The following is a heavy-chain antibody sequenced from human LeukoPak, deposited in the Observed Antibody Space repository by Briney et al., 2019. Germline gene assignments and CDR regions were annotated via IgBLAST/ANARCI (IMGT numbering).Heavy chain of an antibody. CDR3: AKYSSSRLDY. CDR2: ISGSGGST. CDR1: GFTFSSYA. V-gene: IGHV3-23*01. J-gene: IGHJ4*02. D-gene: IGHD2-2*01. Sequence: PGGSLRLSCAASGFTFSSYAMSWVRQAPGKGLQWVSSISGSGGSTDYADSVRGRFTISRDNSKNTLYLQMDSLRAEDTAVYYCAKYSSSRLDYWGQGTLVTVSS.